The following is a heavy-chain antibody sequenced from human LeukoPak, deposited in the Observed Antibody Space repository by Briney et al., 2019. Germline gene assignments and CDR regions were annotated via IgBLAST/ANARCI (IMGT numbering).Heavy chain of an antibody. Sequence: PGGSLRLSCAASGLTFSDHYMTWIRQAPGKGPEWVSYITSSGDSASYADSVKGRFTTSRDNAKNSLYLQMNSLRAEDTAVYYCGRGHWGLDYWGQGTLVTVSS. D-gene: IGHD7-27*01. V-gene: IGHV3-11*01. CDR1: GLTFSDHY. CDR3: GRGHWGLDY. CDR2: ITSSGDSA. J-gene: IGHJ4*02.